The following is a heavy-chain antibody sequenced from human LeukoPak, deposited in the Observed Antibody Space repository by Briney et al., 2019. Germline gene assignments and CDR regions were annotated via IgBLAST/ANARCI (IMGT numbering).Heavy chain of an antibody. CDR1: GFAFSSCW. CDR2: IKQDGSET. D-gene: IGHD3-22*01. CDR3: TTAMEARTYHYDSGGYGFDY. V-gene: IGHV3-7*05. J-gene: IGHJ4*02. Sequence: PGGSLRLSCAASGFAFSSCWMCWVRQIPGKGLEWVANIKQDGSETHYVDSVKGRFTISRDNSKNSLFLQMNSLRAEDTAVYYCTTAMEARTYHYDSGGYGFDYWGQGTLVTVSS.